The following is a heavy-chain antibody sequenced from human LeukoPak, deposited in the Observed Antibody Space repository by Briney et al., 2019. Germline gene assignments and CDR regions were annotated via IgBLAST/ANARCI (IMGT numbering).Heavy chain of an antibody. J-gene: IGHJ4*02. D-gene: IGHD3-3*01. V-gene: IGHV3-74*01. CDR1: GFTFSAYW. CDR2: INPDGSTT. CDR3: TKDTYGYEDY. Sequence: GGSLRLSCAASGFTFSAYWMHWVRQAPGEGLMWVSRINPDGSTTNYADSVKGRFTISRDNAKTTLNLQMNSLRAEDTAVYFCTKDTYGYEDYWGQGTLVTVSS.